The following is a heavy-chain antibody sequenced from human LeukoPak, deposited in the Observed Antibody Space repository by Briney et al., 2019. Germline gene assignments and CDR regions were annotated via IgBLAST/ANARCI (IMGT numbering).Heavy chain of an antibody. Sequence: AXVKVSCKASGYTFTGYYMHWVRQAHGQGLEWMGRINPNSGGTNYAQKIQGRVTMTRDTSISTAYMELSRLTSDDTAVYYCARDDYGSGSYYNPFDYWGQGTLVTVSS. J-gene: IGHJ4*02. CDR2: INPNSGGT. CDR3: ARDDYGSGSYYNPFDY. D-gene: IGHD3-10*01. CDR1: GYTFTGYY. V-gene: IGHV1-2*06.